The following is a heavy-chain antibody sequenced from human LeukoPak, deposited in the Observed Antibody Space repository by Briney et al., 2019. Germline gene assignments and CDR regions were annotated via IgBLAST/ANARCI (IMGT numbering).Heavy chain of an antibody. CDR2: ISGSGGST. J-gene: IGHJ4*02. D-gene: IGHD3-22*01. CDR3: AKVTDYYDPFDY. V-gene: IGHV3-23*01. Sequence: GGSLRPSLAASGFTFSTYAMSWFRQAPGKGLEGVSAISGSGGSTYYADSVKGRFTISRDNSKNTLYLQMNSLRAEDTAVYYCAKVTDYYDPFDYWGQGTLVTVSS. CDR1: GFTFSTYA.